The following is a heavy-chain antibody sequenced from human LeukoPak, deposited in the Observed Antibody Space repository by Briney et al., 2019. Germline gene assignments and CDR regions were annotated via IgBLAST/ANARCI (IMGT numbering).Heavy chain of an antibody. J-gene: IGHJ6*02. CDR2: ISGSGGST. CDR3: AKETITIFDYYYYGMDV. Sequence: GGSLRLSCAASGITFSSYAMSWVRQAPGKGLEWVSAISGSGGSTYYADSVKGRFTISRDNSKNTLYLQMNSLRAEDTAVYYCAKETITIFDYYYYGMDVWGQGTTVTVSS. CDR1: GITFSSYA. V-gene: IGHV3-23*01. D-gene: IGHD3-3*01.